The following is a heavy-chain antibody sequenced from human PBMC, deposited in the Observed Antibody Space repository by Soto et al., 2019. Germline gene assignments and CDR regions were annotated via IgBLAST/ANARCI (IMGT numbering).Heavy chain of an antibody. Sequence: ASVKVSCKXSGYTFTSYAMHWVRQAPGQRLEWMGWINAGNGNTKYSQKFQGRVTITRDTSASTAYMELSSLRSEDTAVYYCARVPPPYDSSGYYPKYYFDYWGQGTLVTVSS. J-gene: IGHJ4*02. CDR1: GYTFTSYA. D-gene: IGHD3-22*01. V-gene: IGHV1-3*01. CDR3: ARVPPPYDSSGYYPKYYFDY. CDR2: INAGNGNT.